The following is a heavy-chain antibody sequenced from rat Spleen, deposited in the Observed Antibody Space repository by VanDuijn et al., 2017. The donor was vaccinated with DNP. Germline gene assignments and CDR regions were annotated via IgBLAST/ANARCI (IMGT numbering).Heavy chain of an antibody. CDR3: TTYTMDPMGYFDH. Sequence: EVQLVESGGGLVQPGRSMKLSCVASGFTFSSFPMAWVRQAPTKGLEWVATFSTRGDDTYYRDSVRGRFTISRDNAKSTLYLQMDSLRSEDTATYYCTTYTMDPMGYFDHWGQGVMVTVSS. V-gene: IGHV5-46*01. CDR1: GFTFSSFP. J-gene: IGHJ2*01. D-gene: IGHD1-6*01. CDR2: FSTRGDDT.